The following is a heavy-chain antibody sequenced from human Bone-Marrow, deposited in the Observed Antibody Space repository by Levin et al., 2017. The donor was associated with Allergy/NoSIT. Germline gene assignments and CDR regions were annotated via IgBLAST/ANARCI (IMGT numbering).Heavy chain of an antibody. Sequence: SGPTLVKPTQTLTLTCTFSGFSLTKSGEGVGWIRQPPGKALEWLSVIYWDDDKRYSPSLKSRLTITKDTSKNQVVLTMTNMDRLDTATYYCAHTQGFGDGSDFDSWGQGNLVTVSS. CDR2: IYWDDDK. CDR1: GFSLTKSGEG. D-gene: IGHD3-10*01. V-gene: IGHV2-5*02. CDR3: AHTQGFGDGSDFDS. J-gene: IGHJ4*02.